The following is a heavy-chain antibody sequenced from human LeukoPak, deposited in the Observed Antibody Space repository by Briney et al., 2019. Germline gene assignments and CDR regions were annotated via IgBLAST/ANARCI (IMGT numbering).Heavy chain of an antibody. J-gene: IGHJ4*02. Sequence: GGSLRLSCAASGFSIKSYSMTWVRQAPGKGLEWVATISSSGGYIYYADSVKGRFTISRDTVQNSLFLQLNSLRVEDTAVYNCARLRDTVTSASDYWGQGTLVIVSS. CDR1: GFSIKSYS. CDR2: ISSSGGYI. CDR3: ARLRDTVTSASDY. V-gene: IGHV3-21*01. D-gene: IGHD5-18*01.